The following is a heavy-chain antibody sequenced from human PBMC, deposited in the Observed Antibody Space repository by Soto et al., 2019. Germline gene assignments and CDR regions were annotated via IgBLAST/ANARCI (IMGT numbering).Heavy chain of an antibody. D-gene: IGHD3-22*01. V-gene: IGHV3-23*01. Sequence: PGGSLRLSCAASGFTFSSYAMSWVRQAPGKGLEWASAISGSGGSTYYADSVKGRFTISRDNSKNTLYLQMNSLRAEDTAVYYCAKGRVVADAFDIWGQGTMVTVSS. CDR2: ISGSGGST. CDR1: GFTFSSYA. J-gene: IGHJ3*02. CDR3: AKGRVVADAFDI.